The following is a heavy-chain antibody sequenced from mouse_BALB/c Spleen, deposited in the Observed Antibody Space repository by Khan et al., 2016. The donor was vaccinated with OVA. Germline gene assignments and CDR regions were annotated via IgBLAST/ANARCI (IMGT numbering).Heavy chain of an antibody. Sequence: QIQLVQSGPELKKPGETVKISCKASGYTFTNYGMNWVKQSPGKALKWMGWINTYTGEPTYADDFKGRFAFSLETSASTAYLQINNLKDEDTATYFCARPPYFSYTRDHWGQGTSVTVSS. D-gene: IGHD2-10*01. CDR3: ARPPYFSYTRDH. CDR1: GYTFTNYG. V-gene: IGHV9-3-1*01. CDR2: INTYTGEP. J-gene: IGHJ4*01.